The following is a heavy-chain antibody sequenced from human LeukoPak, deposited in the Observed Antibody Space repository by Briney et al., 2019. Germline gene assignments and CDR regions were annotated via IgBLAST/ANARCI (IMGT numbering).Heavy chain of an antibody. V-gene: IGHV3-7*05. J-gene: IGHJ5*02. CDR1: GFTFSSYW. CDR2: IKQDGSEE. D-gene: IGHD6-13*01. CDR3: ARDLSYSSTYNWFDR. Sequence: GGSLRLSCAASGFTFSSYWMSWVRQAPGKGLEWVAEIKQDGSEEVYVDSVKGRFTISRDNAKNSLFLQMNTLRAEDTAVYYCARDLSYSSTYNWFDRWGQGTLVTVSS.